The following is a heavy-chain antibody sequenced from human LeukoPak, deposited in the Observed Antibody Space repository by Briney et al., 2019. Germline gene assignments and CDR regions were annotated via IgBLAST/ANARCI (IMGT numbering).Heavy chain of an antibody. CDR3: AKELRDIVARNGMDV. CDR2: ISYDGSNK. J-gene: IGHJ6*02. D-gene: IGHD5-12*01. CDR1: GFTFSSYG. Sequence: GGSLRLSCAASGFTFSSYGMHWVRQAPGKGLEWVAVISYDGSNKYYADSVKGRFTISRDNSKNTLYLQMNSLRAEDTAVYYCAKELRDIVARNGMDVWGQGTTVTVSS. V-gene: IGHV3-30*18.